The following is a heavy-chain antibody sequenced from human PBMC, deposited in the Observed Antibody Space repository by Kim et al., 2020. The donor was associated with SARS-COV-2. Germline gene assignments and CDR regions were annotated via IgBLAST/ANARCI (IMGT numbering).Heavy chain of an antibody. V-gene: IGHV5-51*01. D-gene: IGHD4-17*01. CDR2: ISPGDSNT. CDR1: GYSFIGYW. Sequence: GESLKISCKGSGYSFIGYWIVWVRQMPGKGLEWMGSISPGDSNTKYSPSFQGQVTLSADKSINTAYLQWSSLKASDTAMYYCVRRGGYGAVYSHKDWLDFWGQGTLVTVSS. CDR3: VRRGGYGAVYSHKDWLDF. J-gene: IGHJ5*01.